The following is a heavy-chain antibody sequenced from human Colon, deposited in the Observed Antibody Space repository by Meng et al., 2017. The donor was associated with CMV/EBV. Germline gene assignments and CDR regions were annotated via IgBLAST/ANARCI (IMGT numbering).Heavy chain of an antibody. V-gene: IGHV4-61*08. CDR2: VSYSGDT. CDR3: ARRTTLSPHAYYFDY. Sequence: GASVSSGGSYWSWVRQPPGKRLEWIGYVSYSGDTKYNPSLNSLVTMSLDTSTNQFSLKLSSVTAADTALYYCARRTTLSPHAYYFDYWGQGTLVTSPQ. J-gene: IGHJ4*02. D-gene: IGHD4-11*01. CDR1: GASVSSGGSY.